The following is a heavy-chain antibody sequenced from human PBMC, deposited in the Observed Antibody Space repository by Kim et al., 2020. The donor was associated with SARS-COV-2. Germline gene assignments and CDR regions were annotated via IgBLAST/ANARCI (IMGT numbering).Heavy chain of an antibody. CDR3: ARDRGYFDWLFHTDYYYYGMDV. Sequence: GGSLRLSCAASGFTFSSYSMNWVRQAPGKVLEWVSYISSSSSTIYYADSVKGRFTISRDNAKNSLYLQMNSLRDEDTAVYYCARDRGYFDWLFHTDYYYYGMDVWGQGTTVTVSS. CDR1: GFTFSSYS. D-gene: IGHD3-9*01. CDR2: ISSSSSTI. V-gene: IGHV3-48*02. J-gene: IGHJ6*02.